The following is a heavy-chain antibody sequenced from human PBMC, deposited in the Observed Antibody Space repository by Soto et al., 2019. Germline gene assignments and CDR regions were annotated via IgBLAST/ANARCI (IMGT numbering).Heavy chain of an antibody. V-gene: IGHV1-69*01. CDR3: AGDSLIYDYVRGSYRDSMDV. Sequence: QVQLVQSGAEVKKPGSSVKVSCKASGGTFSSYAISWVRQAPGQGLEWMGGIIPIFGTASYPQKCQGGVTIGAEECTSTAYMEMSSVRSEDAAVYYCAGDSLIYDYVRGSYRDSMDVWGQGTTVTVSS. D-gene: IGHD3-16*02. CDR2: IIPIFGTA. J-gene: IGHJ6*02. CDR1: GGTFSSYA.